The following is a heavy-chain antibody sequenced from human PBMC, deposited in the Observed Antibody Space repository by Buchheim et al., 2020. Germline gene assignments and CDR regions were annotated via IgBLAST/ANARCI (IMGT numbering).Heavy chain of an antibody. Sequence: QVQLQESGPGLVEPLGTLSLTCAVSGVSISSSNWWSWVRQPPGEGLEWIGEMHHGGTTNYNPSLASRVTISVDKSQNNYSLKLTSVTAADTAVYYCVRYPYGIIPPGIDYWGQGTL. CDR3: VRYPYGIIPPGIDY. V-gene: IGHV4-4*02. CDR2: MHHGGTT. D-gene: IGHD1-1*01. CDR1: GVSISSSNW. J-gene: IGHJ4*02.